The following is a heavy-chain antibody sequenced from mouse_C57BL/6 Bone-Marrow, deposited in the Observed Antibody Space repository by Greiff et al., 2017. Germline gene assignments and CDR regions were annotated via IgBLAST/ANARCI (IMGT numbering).Heavy chain of an antibody. CDR1: GYTFTSYG. D-gene: IGHD1-1*01. CDR2: IYPRSGNT. Sequence: QVQLQQSGAELARPGASVKLSCKASGYTFTSYGISWVKQRTGQGLEWIGEIYPRSGNTYYNEKFNGKATLTADKSSSTAYMELRSLKSEDSAVYFCARCIGGVVATNWGQGTTLTVSS. J-gene: IGHJ2*01. CDR3: ARCIGGVVATN. V-gene: IGHV1-81*01.